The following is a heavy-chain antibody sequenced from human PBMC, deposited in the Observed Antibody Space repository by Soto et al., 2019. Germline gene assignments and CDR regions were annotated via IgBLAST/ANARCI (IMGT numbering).Heavy chain of an antibody. J-gene: IGHJ6*02. V-gene: IGHV3-30*03. D-gene: IGHD3-10*01. CDR2: ISYDGSNK. CDR1: GFTFSRYG. Sequence: GGSLRLSCSASGFTFSRYGMHWVRQAPGKGLEWVAVISYDGSNKYYADSVKGRFTISRDNSKNTLYLQMNSLRAEDTAVYYCASLMGVKGYYYYGMDVWGQGTTVTVSS. CDR3: ASLMGVKGYYYYGMDV.